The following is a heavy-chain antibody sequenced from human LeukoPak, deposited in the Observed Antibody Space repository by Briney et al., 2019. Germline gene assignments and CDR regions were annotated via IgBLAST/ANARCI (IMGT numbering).Heavy chain of an antibody. V-gene: IGHV3-53*01. J-gene: IGHJ6*02. CDR2: IYSGGST. CDR3: ARALYDYVEGTYYYYGMDV. D-gene: IGHD3-16*01. Sequence: PGGSLRLSCAASGFTVSSNYMSWVRQAPGKGLEWVSVIYSGGSTYYADSVKGRFTISRDNSKNTLYLQMNSLRAEDTAVYYCARALYDYVEGTYYYYGMDVWGQGTTVTVSS. CDR1: GFTVSSNY.